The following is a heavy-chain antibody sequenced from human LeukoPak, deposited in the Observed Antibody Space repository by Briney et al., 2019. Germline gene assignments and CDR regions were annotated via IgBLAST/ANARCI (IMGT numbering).Heavy chain of an antibody. D-gene: IGHD2-8*02. V-gene: IGHV4-34*01. Sequence: KASETLSLTCAVYGGSFSGYYWSWIRQPPGKGLEWIGEINHSGSTNYNPSLKSRVTISVDTSKNQFSLKLSSVTAADTAVYYCARVGSTMSSYWYYFDYWGQGTLVTVSS. CDR3: ARVGSTMSSYWYYFDY. J-gene: IGHJ4*02. CDR1: GGSFSGYY. CDR2: INHSGST.